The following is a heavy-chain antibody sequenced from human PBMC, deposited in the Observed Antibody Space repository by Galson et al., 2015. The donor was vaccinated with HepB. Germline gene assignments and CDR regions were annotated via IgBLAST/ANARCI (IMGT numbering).Heavy chain of an antibody. D-gene: IGHD1-1*01. Sequence: SLRLSCAASGFPFSSYGMHWVRQAPGKGLEWVAVIWYDGSNKYYADSVKGRLTISRDNSKNTLYLQMNSLRAEDTAVYYCARDPNWEEGYYYGMDVWGQGTTVTVSS. CDR1: GFPFSSYG. CDR2: IWYDGSNK. J-gene: IGHJ6*02. CDR3: ARDPNWEEGYYYGMDV. V-gene: IGHV3-33*01.